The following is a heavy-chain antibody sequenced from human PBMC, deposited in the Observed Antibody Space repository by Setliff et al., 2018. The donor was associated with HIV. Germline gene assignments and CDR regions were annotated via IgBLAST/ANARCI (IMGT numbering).Heavy chain of an antibody. Sequence: LRLSCAASGFSFSRFWMHWVRQAPGQGLVWVSGINNDTTTTTYADSVKGRFSISRDNAKNTLYLEMNGLRGEDTAVYYCVIFSYSSGWGQGTQVTVSS. V-gene: IGHV3-74*01. CDR1: GFSFSRFW. CDR3: VIFSYSSG. CDR2: INNDTTTT. D-gene: IGHD1-26*01. J-gene: IGHJ4*02.